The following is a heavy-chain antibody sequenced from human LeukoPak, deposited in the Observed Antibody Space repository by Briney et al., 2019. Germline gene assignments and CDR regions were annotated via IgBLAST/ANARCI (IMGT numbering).Heavy chain of an antibody. D-gene: IGHD4-17*01. CDR2: ISAYNGNT. V-gene: IGHV1-18*01. CDR1: GGTFSSYA. J-gene: IGHJ4*02. CDR3: ARRQDYGDYAELDY. Sequence: EASAKVSCKASGGTFSSYAISWVRQAPGQGLEWMGWISAYNGNTNYAQKLQGRVTMTTDTSTSTGYMELRSLRSDDTAVYYCARRQDYGDYAELDYWGQGTLVTVSS.